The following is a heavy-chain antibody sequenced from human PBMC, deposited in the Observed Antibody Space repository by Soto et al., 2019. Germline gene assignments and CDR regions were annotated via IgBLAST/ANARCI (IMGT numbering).Heavy chain of an antibody. V-gene: IGHV4-31*03. J-gene: IGHJ5*02. CDR1: GGSISSGGYY. D-gene: IGHD6-13*01. Sequence: SETLSLTCTVSGGSISSGGYYWSWIRQHPGKGLEWIGYIYYSGSTYYNPSLKSRVTISVDTSKNQFSLKLSSVTAADTAVYYCARVEQQLVSNWFDPWGQGTLVTV. CDR3: ARVEQQLVSNWFDP. CDR2: IYYSGST.